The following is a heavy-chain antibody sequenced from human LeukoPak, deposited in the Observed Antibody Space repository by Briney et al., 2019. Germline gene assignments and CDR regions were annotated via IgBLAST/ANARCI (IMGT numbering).Heavy chain of an antibody. Sequence: SETLSLTCTVSGVSLSSYYWSWIRQPPGKGLEWIGYIYYSGSTNYNPSLKSRVTISVDTSKSQFSLKLSSVTAADTAVYYCAREVTKGSFDYWGQGTLVTVSS. V-gene: IGHV4-59*01. CDR1: GVSLSSYY. CDR2: IYYSGST. J-gene: IGHJ4*02. D-gene: IGHD4-11*01. CDR3: AREVTKGSFDY.